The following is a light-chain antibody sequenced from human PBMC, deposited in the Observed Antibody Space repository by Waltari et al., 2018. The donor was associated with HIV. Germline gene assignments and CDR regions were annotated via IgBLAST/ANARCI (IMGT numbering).Light chain of an antibody. CDR2: EDN. V-gene: IGLV6-57*01. CDR1: SGSIASNY. Sequence: NFMLTQPHSVSESPGKTVTISCTRSSGSIASNYMQWYQQRPGSSPTTVIYEDNQRPSGVPDRFSGSIDSSSNSASLTIAGLKTEDEADYCCQSYDSSNWVFGGGTKLTVL. CDR3: QSYDSSNWV. J-gene: IGLJ3*02.